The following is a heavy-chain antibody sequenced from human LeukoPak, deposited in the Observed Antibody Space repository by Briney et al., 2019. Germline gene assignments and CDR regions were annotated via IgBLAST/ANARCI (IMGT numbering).Heavy chain of an antibody. V-gene: IGHV6-1*01. CDR3: TREGRNFFDP. Sequence: SQTLSLTCAISGDSVSTDSGAWDWIRQSPSRGLEWLGRSYYRSKWYYDYAVSVKSRITINPDTSKNQVSLHLNSVTPEDTAVYYCTREGRNFFDPWGQGTLVTVSS. J-gene: IGHJ5*02. CDR1: GDSVSTDSGA. CDR2: SYYRSKWYY.